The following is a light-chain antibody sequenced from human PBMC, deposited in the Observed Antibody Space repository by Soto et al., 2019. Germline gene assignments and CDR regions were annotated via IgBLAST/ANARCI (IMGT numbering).Light chain of an antibody. CDR3: QQYYSTPRT. CDR2: LAS. CDR1: QSVLYSSDNKNF. V-gene: IGKV4-1*01. J-gene: IGKJ1*01. Sequence: DIVMTQSPDSLAVSLGERATINCKSSQSVLYSSDNKNFLAWYQQKPGQPPKMLIYLASTRGPGVPDRFSGSGSGTDITLIMSSLQAEDVAVYYCQQYYSTPRTFGQGTRVEIK.